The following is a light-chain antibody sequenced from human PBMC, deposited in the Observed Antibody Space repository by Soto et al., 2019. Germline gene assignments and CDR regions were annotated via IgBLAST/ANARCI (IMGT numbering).Light chain of an antibody. CDR1: SSNIGSST. V-gene: IGLV1-44*01. J-gene: IGLJ1*01. Sequence: QSVLTQPPSASGTPGQRVTISCSGSSSNIGSSTVNWYQQLPGTAPKLLIYTNNQRPSGVPDRFSGSKSDTSASLAISGLQSEDEADYYCAAWDASLNGYVFGTGTKLTGL. CDR3: AAWDASLNGYV. CDR2: TNN.